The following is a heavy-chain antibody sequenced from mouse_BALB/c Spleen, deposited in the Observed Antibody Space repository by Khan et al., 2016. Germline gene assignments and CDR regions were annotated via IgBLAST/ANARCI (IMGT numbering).Heavy chain of an antibody. J-gene: IGHJ4*01. CDR1: GFSLTSYD. D-gene: IGHD1-1*01. CDR2: IWTGGDT. CDR3: VRFTTRAMDY. V-gene: IGHV2-9-2*01. Sequence: QVQLKESGPGLVAPSQSLSITCTVSGFSLTSYDISWIRQPPGKGLEWLGVIWTGGDTNYNSAFMSRLSISKDNSKSQVFLKMNSLQTDDTAIYXCVRFTTRAMDYWGQGTSVTVSS.